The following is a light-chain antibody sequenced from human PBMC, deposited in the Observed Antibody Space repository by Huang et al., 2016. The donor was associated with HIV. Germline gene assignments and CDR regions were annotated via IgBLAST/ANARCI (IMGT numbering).Light chain of an antibody. CDR2: DAS. CDR1: QSVNSY. CDR3: QQRKYWPPIT. Sequence: ETVLTQSTATLSLSPGERATLSCRAIQSVNSYLAWYQQKPGQTPRLLIYDASNSATCIPARLRVSWSGTDFTLTISSLEPEDFAVYYCQQRKYWPPITFGQGTRLEIK. J-gene: IGKJ5*01. V-gene: IGKV3-11*01.